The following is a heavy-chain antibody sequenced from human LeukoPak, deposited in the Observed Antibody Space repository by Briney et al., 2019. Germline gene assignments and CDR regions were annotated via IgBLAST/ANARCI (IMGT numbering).Heavy chain of an antibody. CDR3: ARGLRDCTSTTCFTYWYFDL. CDR1: GFTFSSYA. CDR2: ISYDGSNK. D-gene: IGHD2-2*02. Sequence: QPGRSLRLSCAASGFTFSSYAMHWVRQAPGKGLEWVAVISYDGSNKYYADSVKGRFTISRDNSKNTLYLQMGSLRTEDMAVYYCARGLRDCTSTTCFTYWYFDLWGRGTLVTVSS. J-gene: IGHJ2*01. V-gene: IGHV3-30*14.